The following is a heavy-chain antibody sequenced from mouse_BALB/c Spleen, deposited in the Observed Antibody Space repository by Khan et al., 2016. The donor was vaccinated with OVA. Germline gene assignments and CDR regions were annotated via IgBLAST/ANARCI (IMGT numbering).Heavy chain of an antibody. J-gene: IGHJ3*01. Sequence: QVQLKESGPGLVAPSQTLSITCTVSGFSLSNYGVHWVRQPPGKGLEWLGVIWAGGSTNHNLALLSRLSISQDDSKSQVFLKMNSLQTDDTAMYYCARAFYNGAWFAYWGQGTLVTVSA. CDR3: ARAFYNGAWFAY. V-gene: IGHV2-9*02. D-gene: IGHD1-3*01. CDR1: GFSLSNYG. CDR2: IWAGGST.